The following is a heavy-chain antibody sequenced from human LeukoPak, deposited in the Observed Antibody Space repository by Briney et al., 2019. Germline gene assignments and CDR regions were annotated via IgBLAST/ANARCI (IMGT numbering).Heavy chain of an antibody. Sequence: GASVKVSCKASGYTFTSYYMHWVRQAPEQGLEWMGIINPSGGSTSYAQKFQGRVTMTRDMSTSTVYMELSSLRSEDTAVYYCARDSLTTVTNVGAFDIWGQGTMVTVSS. CDR2: INPSGGST. CDR3: ARDSLTTVTNVGAFDI. CDR1: GYTFTSYY. J-gene: IGHJ3*02. V-gene: IGHV1-46*01. D-gene: IGHD4-17*01.